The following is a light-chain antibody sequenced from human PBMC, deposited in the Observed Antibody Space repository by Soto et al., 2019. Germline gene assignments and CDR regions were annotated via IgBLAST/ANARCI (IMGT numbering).Light chain of an antibody. CDR1: SSDVGRYNL. Sequence: QSVLTQPASVSRSPGQSSSISCTGTSSDVGRYNLVSWYQQHPGKAPKLMIYEGSKRPSGVSNRFSGSKSGNTASLTISGLQAEDEADYYCCSYAGSSTFLYVFGTGTKVTVL. V-gene: IGLV2-23*03. J-gene: IGLJ1*01. CDR2: EGS. CDR3: CSYAGSSTFLYV.